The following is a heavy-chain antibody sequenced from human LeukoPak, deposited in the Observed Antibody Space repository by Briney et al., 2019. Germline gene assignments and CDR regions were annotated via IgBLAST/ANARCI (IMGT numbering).Heavy chain of an antibody. Sequence: SETLSLTCTVSGGSISSYYWSWIRQPAGKGLEWIGRIYTSGSTFYNPSLKSRVTISVDTSKNQFSLKLSSVTAADTAVYYCARRTTYFGWIPSESPSCFDYWGQGTLVTVSS. D-gene: IGHD3-9*01. CDR1: GGSISSYY. CDR3: ARRTTYFGWIPSESPSCFDY. J-gene: IGHJ4*02. V-gene: IGHV4-4*07. CDR2: IYTSGST.